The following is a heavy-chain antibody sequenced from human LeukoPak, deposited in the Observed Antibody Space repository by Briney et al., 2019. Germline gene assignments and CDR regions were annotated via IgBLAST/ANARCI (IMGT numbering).Heavy chain of an antibody. CDR3: ARDSVGASFDY. J-gene: IGHJ4*02. CDR2: INHSGST. Sequence: SETLSLTCAVYGGSFSGYYWSWIRQPPGKGLEWIGEINHSGSTHYNPSLKSRVTISVDTSKNQFSLKLSSVTAADTAVYYCARDSVGASFDYWGQGTLVTVSS. D-gene: IGHD1-26*01. CDR1: GGSFSGYY. V-gene: IGHV4-34*01.